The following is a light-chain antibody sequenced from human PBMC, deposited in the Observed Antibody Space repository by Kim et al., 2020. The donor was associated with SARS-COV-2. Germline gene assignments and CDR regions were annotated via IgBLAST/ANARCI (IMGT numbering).Light chain of an antibody. J-gene: IGKJ2*01. Sequence: VSPGDRAALSCRASQSVNSNVAWYQQKPGQAPRLLIYAAESRATGIPARFNGSGSGTEFTLTISSLQSEDSAVYYCQQYNDFLLYTFGQGTKLEI. CDR2: AAE. CDR1: QSVNSN. CDR3: QQYNDFLLYT. V-gene: IGKV3-15*01.